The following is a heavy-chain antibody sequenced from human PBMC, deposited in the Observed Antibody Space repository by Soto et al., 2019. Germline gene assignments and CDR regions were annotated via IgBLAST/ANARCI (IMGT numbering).Heavy chain of an antibody. CDR3: ASARYCSGGRWSFDP. Sequence: SVNLCLSCSVSGGSVSSGNYDWSWIRQPPGKGLEWMGYIYYTGSTNYNPSLKSRVTISVDTSKNQFSLTLSSVTAADTAVYYCASARYCSGGRWSFDPWGQGTLVTVSS. CDR2: IYYTGST. V-gene: IGHV4-61*01. D-gene: IGHD2-15*01. J-gene: IGHJ5*02. CDR1: GGSVSSGNYD.